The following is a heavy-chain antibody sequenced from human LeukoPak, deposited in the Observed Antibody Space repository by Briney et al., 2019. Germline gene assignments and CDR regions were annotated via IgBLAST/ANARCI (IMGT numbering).Heavy chain of an antibody. CDR2: INPSGGST. CDR1: GYTFTSYY. D-gene: IGHD3-22*01. CDR3: ARQDSSGYYYVSIVDY. Sequence: ASVKVSCKASGYTFTSYYMHWVRQAPGQGLEWMGIINPSGGSTSYAQKFQGRVTMTRDTSTSTVYMELSSLRSEDTAVYYCARQDSSGYYYVSIVDYWGQGTLVTVSS. J-gene: IGHJ4*02. V-gene: IGHV1-46*01.